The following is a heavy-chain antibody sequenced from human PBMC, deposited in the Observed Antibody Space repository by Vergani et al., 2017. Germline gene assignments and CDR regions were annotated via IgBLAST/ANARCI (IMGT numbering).Heavy chain of an antibody. Sequence: QVQLQESGPGLVKPSETLSLTCTVSGGSISSYYWSWIRQPPGKGLEWIGYIYYSGSTNYNPSLKSRVTISVDTSKNQFSLKLSSVTAADTAVYYCARGPNSHFDYWGQGTLVTVSS. V-gene: IGHV4-59*01. CDR1: GGSISSYY. CDR2: IYYSGST. J-gene: IGHJ4*02. D-gene: IGHD4-23*01. CDR3: ARGPNSHFDY.